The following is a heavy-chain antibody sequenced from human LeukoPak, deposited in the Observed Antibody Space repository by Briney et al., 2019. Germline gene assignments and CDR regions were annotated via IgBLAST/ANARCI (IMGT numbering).Heavy chain of an antibody. V-gene: IGHV3-21*01. J-gene: IGHJ4*02. CDR3: ARVSDGYSYAPDH. CDR2: ISSSSSYI. D-gene: IGHD5-18*01. Sequence: PGGSLRLSCAASGFTFSSYSMNWVRQAPGKGLEWVSSISSSSSYIYYADSVKGRFTISRDNAKNSLYLQMNSLRAEDTAVYYCARVSDGYSYAPDHWGQGTLVTVSS. CDR1: GFTFSSYS.